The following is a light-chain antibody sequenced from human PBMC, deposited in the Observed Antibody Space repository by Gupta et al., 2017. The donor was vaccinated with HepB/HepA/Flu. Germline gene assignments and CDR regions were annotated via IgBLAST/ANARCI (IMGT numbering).Light chain of an antibody. CDR2: EAS. CDR1: QSVSSY. V-gene: IGKV3-11*01. CDR3: QQRSNWPLT. J-gene: IGKJ4*01. Sequence: DIVLTHSPATLSLSPASRATLSCRASQSVSSYLVWYQQRPGQAPRLLIYEASNRATGIPARFSGSGSGTDFTLTISSLEPEDFAVYYCQQRSNWPLTFGGGTKVEIK.